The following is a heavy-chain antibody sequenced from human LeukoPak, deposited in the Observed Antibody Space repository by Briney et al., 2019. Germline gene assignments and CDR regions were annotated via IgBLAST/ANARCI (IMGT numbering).Heavy chain of an antibody. V-gene: IGHV3-23*01. D-gene: IGHD3-10*01. CDR2: ISASGGST. CDR1: GFTFSTYS. Sequence: GGSLRLSCVASGFTFSTYSMNWVRQAPGKGLEWVSSISASGGSTNYADSVKGRFTISRDNSKNTVYLQMNSLRAEDTAVYYCAKVMKGSERLTMVRGVIIKTAGLYYMDVWGKGTTVTVSS. CDR3: AKVMKGSERLTMVRGVIIKTAGLYYMDV. J-gene: IGHJ6*03.